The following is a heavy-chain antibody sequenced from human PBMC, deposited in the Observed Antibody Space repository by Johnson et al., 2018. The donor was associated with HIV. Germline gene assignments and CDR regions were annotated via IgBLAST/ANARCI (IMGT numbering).Heavy chain of an antibody. Sequence: QLVESGGGLVQPGRSLSLSCAASGFTFADYAMHCVRQAPGKGLEWVSGISWNSGSIGYADSVKGRFTISRDNAKNSLYLQMNRLRAEDTALYYCARRSGTWDAFDIWGQGTMVTVSS. CDR2: ISWNSGSI. J-gene: IGHJ3*02. CDR1: GFTFADYA. V-gene: IGHV3-9*01. CDR3: ARRSGTWDAFDI. D-gene: IGHD1-26*01.